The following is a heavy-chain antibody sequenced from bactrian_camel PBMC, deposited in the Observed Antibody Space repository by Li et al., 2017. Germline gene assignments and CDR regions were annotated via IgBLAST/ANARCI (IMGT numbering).Heavy chain of an antibody. CDR2: IDTTGRT. CDR1: GVTYKTYC. J-gene: IGHJ4*01. Sequence: HVQLVESGGGLVQPGRSLTLSCAADGVTYKTYCLGWYRQGPGAGREGVASIDTTGRTTYAESVKGRFTISQDNAKNTVYLQMNSLKPEDTAMYYCAAGLGRWPWICSTTPNDYNYWGQGTQVTVS. CDR3: AAGLGRWPWICSTTPNDYNY. D-gene: IGHD2*01. V-gene: IGHV3S53*01.